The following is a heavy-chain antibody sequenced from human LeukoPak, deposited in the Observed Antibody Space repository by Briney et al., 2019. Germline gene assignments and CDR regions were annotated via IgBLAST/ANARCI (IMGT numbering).Heavy chain of an antibody. CDR2: TYYRSKWYN. CDR1: GDSVSSNSAA. V-gene: IGHV6-1*01. CDR3: ARAGELLWFGELSNMYFDY. J-gene: IGHJ4*02. Sequence: SQTLSLTCAISGDSVSSNSAAWNWIRQSPSRGLGWLGRTYYRSKWYNDYAVSVKSRITINQDTSKNQFSLQLNSVTPEDTAVYYCARAGELLWFGELSNMYFDYWGQGTRVTVSS. D-gene: IGHD3-10*01.